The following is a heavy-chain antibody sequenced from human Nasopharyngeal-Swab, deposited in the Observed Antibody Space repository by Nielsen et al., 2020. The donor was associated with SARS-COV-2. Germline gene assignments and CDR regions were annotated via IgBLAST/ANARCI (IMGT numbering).Heavy chain of an antibody. V-gene: IGHV1-58*01. J-gene: IGHJ6*02. Sequence: SVKVSCKASGFTFTSSAVQWVRQARGQRIEWIGWIVVGSGNTNYAQKFQERVTITRDMSTSTAYMELSSLRSEDTAVYYCAAADLSTMVRGVASYYYYYGMDVWGQGTTVTVSS. CDR2: IVVGSGNT. CDR1: GFTFTSSA. CDR3: AAADLSTMVRGVASYYYYYGMDV. D-gene: IGHD3-10*01.